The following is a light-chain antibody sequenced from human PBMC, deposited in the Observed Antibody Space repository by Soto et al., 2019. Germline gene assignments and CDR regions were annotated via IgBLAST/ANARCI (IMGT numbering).Light chain of an antibody. CDR1: QSMNDW. CDR2: DAS. J-gene: IGKJ1*01. CDR3: LRYNAFSQT. Sequence: DIQTTQSPSTLSASVGDRVTITCRASQSMNDWLAWYQQKPGKAPKVLIYDASSLQSGVPSRFSGSGSGTEFTLTIGSLQPDDVATYYCLRYNAFSQTFGQGTKVDIK. V-gene: IGKV1-5*01.